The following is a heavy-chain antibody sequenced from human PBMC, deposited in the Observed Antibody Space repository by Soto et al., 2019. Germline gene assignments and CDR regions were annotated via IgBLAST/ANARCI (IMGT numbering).Heavy chain of an antibody. CDR3: AREIPENWFDS. D-gene: IGHD2-21*01. J-gene: IGHJ5*01. CDR2: IYYSGST. CDR1: GGSISSYY. V-gene: IGHV4-59*12. Sequence: SETLSLTCTVSGGSISSYYWSWIRQPPGKGLEWIGYIYYSGSTNYNPSLKSRVTISVDASKNQFSLKLSSVTAADTAVYYCAREIPENWFDSWGQGTLVTVSS.